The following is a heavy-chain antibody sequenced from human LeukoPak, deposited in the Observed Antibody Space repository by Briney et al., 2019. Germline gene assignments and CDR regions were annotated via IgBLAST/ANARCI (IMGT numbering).Heavy chain of an antibody. Sequence: SETLSLTCTVSGGSISSGGYYWSWIRHPPGKALEWIGYIYYSGRTYYNPSLKSRVTISVDTSKNQFSLKLSSVTAADTAVYYCARKGGYSYGPTSTYYYYYMDVWGKGTTVTVSS. D-gene: IGHD5-18*01. CDR1: GGSISSGGYY. CDR2: IYYSGRT. CDR3: ARKGGYSYGPTSTYYYYYMDV. J-gene: IGHJ6*03. V-gene: IGHV4-31*03.